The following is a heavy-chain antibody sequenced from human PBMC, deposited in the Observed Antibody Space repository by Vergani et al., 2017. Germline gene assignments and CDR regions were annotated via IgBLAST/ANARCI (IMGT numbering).Heavy chain of an antibody. CDR2: IDWDDTK. Sequence: QVTLTESGPALVRPTQTLTLTCSFSGFSLSSGGMRVSWIRQPPGKALEWLARIDWDDTKFYSSSLKSRLFISKDTSKNQVVLTMTNMDPVDTATYYCARIRYSSSWLDYWGQGTLVTVSS. CDR3: ARIRYSSSWLDY. J-gene: IGHJ4*02. CDR1: GFSLSSGGMR. V-gene: IGHV2-70*04. D-gene: IGHD6-13*01.